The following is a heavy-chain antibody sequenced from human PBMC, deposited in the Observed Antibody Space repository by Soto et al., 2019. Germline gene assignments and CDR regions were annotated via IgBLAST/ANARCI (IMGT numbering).Heavy chain of an antibody. V-gene: IGHV5-10-1*01. Sequence: GESLKISCKGSGYSFTSYWISWVRQMPGKGLEWMGRIDPSDSYTNYSPSFQGHVTISADKSISTAYLQWSSLKASDTAMYYCARHGSIAARPGYYYYGMDVWGQGTTVTVSS. CDR1: GYSFTSYW. CDR2: IDPSDSYT. J-gene: IGHJ6*02. CDR3: ARHGSIAARPGYYYYGMDV. D-gene: IGHD6-6*01.